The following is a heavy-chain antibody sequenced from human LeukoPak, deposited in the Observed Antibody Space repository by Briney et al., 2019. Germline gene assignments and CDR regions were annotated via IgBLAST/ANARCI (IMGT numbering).Heavy chain of an antibody. Sequence: ASVTVSCKASGYTFTNYGISGVRQAPGRGREGMVWISAYKGDTNYAQKLQDRVTITTDTSTSTAYMEVRSLRSDDTAVYYCARDRPIAAAGVGDWFDPWGQGTLVTVSS. J-gene: IGHJ5*02. V-gene: IGHV1-18*01. CDR2: ISAYKGDT. D-gene: IGHD6-13*01. CDR1: GYTFTNYG. CDR3: ARDRPIAAAGVGDWFDP.